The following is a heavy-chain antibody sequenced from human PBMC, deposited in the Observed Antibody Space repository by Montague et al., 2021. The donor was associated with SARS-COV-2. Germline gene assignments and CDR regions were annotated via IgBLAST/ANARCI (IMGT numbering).Heavy chain of an antibody. V-gene: IGHV2-70*11. J-gene: IGHJ6*02. Sequence: PALVKPTQTPTLTCTFSGFSLSTSGMCVSWIRQPPGKALEWLARIDWDDDKYYSTSLKTRLTISKDTSKNQVVLTMTNMDPVDTATYYCARTAGTDYTGYYYYAMDVWGRGTTVTVSS. D-gene: IGHD3-10*01. CDR2: IDWDDDK. CDR3: ARTAGTDYTGYYYYAMDV. CDR1: GFSLSTSGMC.